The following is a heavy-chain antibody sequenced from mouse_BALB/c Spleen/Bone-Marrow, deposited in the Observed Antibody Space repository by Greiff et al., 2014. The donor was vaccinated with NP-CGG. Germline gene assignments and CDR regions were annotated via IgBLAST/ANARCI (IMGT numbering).Heavy chain of an antibody. CDR2: INPYNGGT. CDR1: GYSFTVYT. J-gene: IGHJ4*01. CDR3: AREDYSYAMDY. Sequence: VQLKESGPELVKPGASVKISCKASGYSFTVYTMNWVKQSHEKNLEWIGLINPYNGGTSYNQKFKGKATLTVDKSSSTAYMELLSLTSEDSAVYYCAREDYSYAMDYWGQGTSVTVSS. V-gene: IGHV1-18*01.